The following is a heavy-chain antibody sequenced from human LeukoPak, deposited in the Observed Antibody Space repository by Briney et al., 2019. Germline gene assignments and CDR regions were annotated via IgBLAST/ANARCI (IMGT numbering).Heavy chain of an antibody. CDR2: IDPSDSST. V-gene: IGHV5-10-1*01. D-gene: IGHD3-9*01. CDR1: GYSFPSYW. Sequence: GESLKISCKGSGYSFPSYWISWVRQMPGKGLEWMGRIDPSDSSTSYSPSFQGHVTISVDKSISTAYLQWSSLKTSVTALFYCARHGGGRFTGYYAMWGQGTLVTVSS. CDR3: ARHGGGRFTGYYAM. J-gene: IGHJ4*02.